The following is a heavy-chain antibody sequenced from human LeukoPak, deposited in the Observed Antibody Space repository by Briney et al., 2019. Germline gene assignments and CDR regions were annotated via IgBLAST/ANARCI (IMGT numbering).Heavy chain of an antibody. V-gene: IGHV3-53*01. CDR3: ASGTGYYIHFDY. D-gene: IGHD3-22*01. CDR2: IYSGGST. J-gene: IGHJ4*02. Sequence: GGSLRLSCAASGFTVSSNYMSWVRQAPGKGLEWVSVIYSGGSTYYADSVKGRFTISRDNSKNTLYLQMSSLRAEDTAVYYCASGTGYYIHFDYWGQGTLVTVSS. CDR1: GFTVSSNY.